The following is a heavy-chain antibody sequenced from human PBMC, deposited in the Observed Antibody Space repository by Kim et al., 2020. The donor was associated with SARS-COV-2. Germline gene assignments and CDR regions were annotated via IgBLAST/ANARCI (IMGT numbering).Heavy chain of an antibody. J-gene: IGHJ4*02. CDR2: IYYTGST. V-gene: IGHV4-39*01. Sequence: SETLSLTCTVSGASISSRSYNWGWVRQPPGKGLEWIGTIYYTGSTYYKPSLKSRVTLSMDTSKNHFSLKLNSVTAADTAVYYCTRWYSSAADYWGQGTL. CDR3: TRWYSSAADY. CDR1: GASISSRSYN. D-gene: IGHD6-19*01.